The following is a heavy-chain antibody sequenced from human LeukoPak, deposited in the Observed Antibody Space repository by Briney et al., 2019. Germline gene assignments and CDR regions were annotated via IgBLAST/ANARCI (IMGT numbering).Heavy chain of an antibody. V-gene: IGHV3-53*01. CDR2: IYSGGTT. CDR1: GFSVITKY. Sequence: PGGSLRLSSAASGFSVITKYMNWVRQAPGKGLEWVSIIYSGGTTYYGESVEGRFTISRDTSKNTVFLQMNSLRVEDTAVYYCARLGDHYHWNLDLWGRGTLVTVSS. CDR3: ARLGDHYHWNLDL. D-gene: IGHD3-10*01. J-gene: IGHJ2*01.